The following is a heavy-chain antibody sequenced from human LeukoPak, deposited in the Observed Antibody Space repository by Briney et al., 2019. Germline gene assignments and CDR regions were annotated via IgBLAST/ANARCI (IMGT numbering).Heavy chain of an antibody. D-gene: IGHD3-9*01. V-gene: IGHV3-23*01. CDR3: AKDRRRDDILTGSFSD. CDR2: TSSSDSGK. CDR1: GFTLSSYA. J-gene: IGHJ4*02. Sequence: GGSLRLSCVVSGFTLSSYAMSWVLQAPGPGLEWVAATSSSDSGKYHAESVKGRFTISRDKSKNTLYLQRSSLRAEDTAVYYCAKDRRRDDILTGSFSDWGQGTLVTVSS.